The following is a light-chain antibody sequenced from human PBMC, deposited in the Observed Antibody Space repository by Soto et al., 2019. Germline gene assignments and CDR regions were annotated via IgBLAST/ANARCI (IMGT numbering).Light chain of an antibody. CDR2: LGS. CDR1: QSLLHSNGYNY. J-gene: IGKJ1*01. CDR3: MQALQTPPT. Sequence: IVMTQSPLSLPVTPGEPASISCRSSQSLLHSNGYNYLDWYLQKPGQSPQLLIYLGSNRASGVPDRFSGSGSGTDFTLRISRXEAEDVGVYYCMQALQTPPTFGQGTKVDTK. V-gene: IGKV2-28*01.